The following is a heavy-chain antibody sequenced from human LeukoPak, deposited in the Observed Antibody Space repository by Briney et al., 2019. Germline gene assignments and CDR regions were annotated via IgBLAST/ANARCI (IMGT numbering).Heavy chain of an antibody. CDR1: GFTFSNAW. CDR3: TTTMMXYXXDSSGYYGFDY. CDR2: IKSKTDGGTT. D-gene: IGHD3-22*01. V-gene: IGHV3-15*01. Sequence: GGSLRLSCAASGFTFSNAWMSWVRQAPGKGLEWVGRIKSKTDGGTTDYAAPVKGRFTISRDDSKNTLYLQMNSLKTEDTAVYXXTTTMMXYXXDSSGYYGFDYWGQGTLVTVSS. J-gene: IGHJ4*02.